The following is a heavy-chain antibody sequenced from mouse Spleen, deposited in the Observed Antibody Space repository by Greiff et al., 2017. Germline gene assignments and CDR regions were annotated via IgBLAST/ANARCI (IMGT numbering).Heavy chain of an antibody. CDR1: GYTFTSYT. CDR2: INPSSGYT. J-gene: IGHJ2*01. Sequence: QVQLQQSGAELARPGASVKMSCKASGYTFTSYTMHWVKQRPGQGLEWIGYINPSSGYTKYNQKFKDKATLTADKSSSTAYMQLSSLTSEDSAVYYCARNLHYYGYVDYWGQGTTLTVSS. V-gene: IGHV1-4*01. CDR3: ARNLHYYGYVDY. D-gene: IGHD1-2*01.